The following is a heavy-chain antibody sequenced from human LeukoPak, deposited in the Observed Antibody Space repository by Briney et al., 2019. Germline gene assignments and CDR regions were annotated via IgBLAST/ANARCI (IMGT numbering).Heavy chain of an antibody. CDR3: NLWSLDY. CDR1: GFIFRKYS. V-gene: IGHV3-53*01. D-gene: IGHD3-10*01. CDR2: IYSDGST. Sequence: GGSLRLSCTASGFIFRKYSMNWVRQAPGKGLEWVSVIYSDGSTYYADSVKGRFTISRDNSKNTLYLQMNSLRAEGTAVYYCNLWSLDYWGQGTLVTVSS. J-gene: IGHJ4*02.